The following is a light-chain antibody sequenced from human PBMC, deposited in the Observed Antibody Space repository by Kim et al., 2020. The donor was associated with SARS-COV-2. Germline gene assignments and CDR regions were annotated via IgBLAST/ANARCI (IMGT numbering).Light chain of an antibody. J-gene: IGKJ4*01. CDR3: QQLNSYPRHT. CDR2: AAS. Sequence: DIQLTQSPSFLSASVGDRVTITCRASQGISSYLAWYQQKPGKAPKLLIYAASTLQSGVPSRFSGSGSGTEFTLTISSLQPEDFATYFCQQLNSYPRHTFDGGTKVDIK. CDR1: QGISSY. V-gene: IGKV1-9*01.